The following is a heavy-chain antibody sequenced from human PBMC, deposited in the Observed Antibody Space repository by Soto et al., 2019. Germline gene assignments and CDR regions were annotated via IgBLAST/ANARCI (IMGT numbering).Heavy chain of an antibody. D-gene: IGHD6-19*01. V-gene: IGHV4-34*01. CDR3: ARARQWLVRFDY. Sequence: SETLSLTCAVYGGSFSGYYWSWIRQPPGKGLEWIGEINHSGSTNYNPSLKSRVTISVDTSKNQFSLKLSSVTAADTAVYYCARARQWLVRFDYWGQGTLVTVSS. CDR1: GGSFSGYY. J-gene: IGHJ4*02. CDR2: INHSGST.